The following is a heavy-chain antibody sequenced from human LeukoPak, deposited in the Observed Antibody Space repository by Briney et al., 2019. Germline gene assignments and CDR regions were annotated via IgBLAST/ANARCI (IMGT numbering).Heavy chain of an antibody. CDR1: GFTFSTYW. Sequence: GGSLRPSCVVSGFTFSTYWMHWVRQAPGTGLVWVSRINGDGRETTYGDSVKGRFTISRDNAKNTLFLQMNSLRAEDTAVFYCARGGPGAYFDYWGQGTLVTVSS. CDR2: INGDGRET. D-gene: IGHD1-14*01. CDR3: ARGGPGAYFDY. V-gene: IGHV3-74*01. J-gene: IGHJ4*02.